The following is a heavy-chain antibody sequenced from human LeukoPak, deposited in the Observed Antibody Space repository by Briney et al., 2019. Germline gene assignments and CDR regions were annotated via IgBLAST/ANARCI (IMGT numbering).Heavy chain of an antibody. CDR1: VGSISSGGYS. V-gene: IGHV4-30-2*01. D-gene: IGHD3-16*01. Sequence: SETLSLTCAVSVGSISSGGYSWSCIRHPPGKGLEWIGYIYHSGSTYYNPSLKSRVTISVDRSKNQFSLKLSSVTAADTAVYYCARSSKFYGFDPWGQGTLVTVSS. J-gene: IGHJ5*02. CDR2: IYHSGST. CDR3: ARSSKFYGFDP.